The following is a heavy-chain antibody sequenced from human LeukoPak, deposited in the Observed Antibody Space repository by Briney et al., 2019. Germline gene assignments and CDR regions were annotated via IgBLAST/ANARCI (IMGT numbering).Heavy chain of an antibody. CDR2: ISGSGGST. V-gene: IGHV3-23*01. CDR1: GFTFSSYA. J-gene: IGHJ4*02. Sequence: GGFLRLSCAASGFTFSSYAMSWVRQAPGKGLEWVSAISGSGGSTYYADSVKGRFTISRDNSKNTLYLQMNSLRAEDTAVFYCAKLFYSSGMYHFDYWGQGTLVTVSS. CDR3: AKLFYSSGMYHFDY. D-gene: IGHD3-10*01.